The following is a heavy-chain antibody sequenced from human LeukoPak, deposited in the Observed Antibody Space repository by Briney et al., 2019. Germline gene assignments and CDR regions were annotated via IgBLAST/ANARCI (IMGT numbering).Heavy chain of an antibody. CDR2: ISTSSSSK. CDR1: GFTFSSYR. Sequence: GGSLRLSCAVSGFTFSSYRMSWVRQAPGKGLEWVSSISTSSSSKYYADSVKGRFTVSRDNAKNSLDLQMNSLRAEDTAVYYCARGVVVTPRSAFDIWGQGTMVTVSS. V-gene: IGHV3-21*01. D-gene: IGHD2-2*01. CDR3: ARGVVVTPRSAFDI. J-gene: IGHJ3*02.